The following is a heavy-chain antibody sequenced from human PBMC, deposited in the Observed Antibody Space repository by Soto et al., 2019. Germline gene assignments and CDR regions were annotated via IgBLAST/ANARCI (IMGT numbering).Heavy chain of an antibody. Sequence: GASVKVSCKASGYTFTSYDINWVRQATGQGLEWMGWMNPNSGNTGYAQKFQGRVTMTTDTSISTAYMELSSLRSDDTAVYYCARVEAAHPSYYYYYMDVWGKGTTVTVSS. CDR1: GYTFTSYD. CDR3: ARVEAAHPSYYYYYMDV. J-gene: IGHJ6*03. D-gene: IGHD2-15*01. CDR2: MNPNSGNT. V-gene: IGHV1-8*01.